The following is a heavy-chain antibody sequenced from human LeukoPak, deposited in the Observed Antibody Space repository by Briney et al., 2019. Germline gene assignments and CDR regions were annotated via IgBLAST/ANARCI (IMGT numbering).Heavy chain of an antibody. D-gene: IGHD3-10*01. V-gene: IGHV3-7*01. CDR1: GFTFSSYW. CDR3: ARAPEGSGSSYYFDY. J-gene: IGHJ4*02. Sequence: PGGSLRLSCAASGFTFSSYWMSWVRQAPGKELEWVASINRDGGEKYHVDSVKGRFTISRDNAKNSLYLQMNSLRTEDTAIYYCARAPEGSGSSYYFDYWGQGILVTVSS. CDR2: INRDGGEK.